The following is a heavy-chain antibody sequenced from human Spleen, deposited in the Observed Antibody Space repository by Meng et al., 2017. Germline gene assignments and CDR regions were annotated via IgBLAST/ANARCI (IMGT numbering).Heavy chain of an antibody. J-gene: IGHJ4*02. D-gene: IGHD3-16*01. CDR2: IYWDDEI. V-gene: IGHV2-5*02. CDR1: GFSLSSSEVA. CDR3: AHRRGGYFDY. Sequence: QITLKESGTTLVQPPQTLTLTCTFSGFSLSSSEVAVGWIRQPPGKALEWLALIYWDDEIHYSPSLNSRLTITKDTSKNQVVLTVTNMDPVDTATYYCAHRRGGYFDYWGQGTLVTVSS.